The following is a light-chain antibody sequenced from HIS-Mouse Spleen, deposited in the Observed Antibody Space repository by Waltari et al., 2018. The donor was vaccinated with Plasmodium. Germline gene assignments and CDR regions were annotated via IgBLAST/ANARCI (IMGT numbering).Light chain of an antibody. Sequence: EIVLTQSPGTLSLSPGERATLSCRASQSVSSSYLAWYQQKPGKAPRLLIYGASTRATGIPDRFSGSGSGTDFTLTISRLEPEDFAVYYCQQYGSFGPGTKVDIK. V-gene: IGKV3-20*01. CDR1: QSVSSSY. J-gene: IGKJ3*01. CDR3: QQYGS. CDR2: GAS.